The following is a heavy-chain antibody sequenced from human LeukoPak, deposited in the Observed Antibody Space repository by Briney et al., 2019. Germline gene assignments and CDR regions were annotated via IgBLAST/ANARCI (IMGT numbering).Heavy chain of an antibody. CDR1: GFTFSSYE. CDR3: AREGFFPFDY. Sequence: GGSLRLSCAASGFTFSSYEMNWVRQAPGKGLEWVSYISSSGSTIYYADSVKGRFTISRVNAKNSLYLQMNSLRAEDTAVYYCAREGFFPFDYWGQGTLVTVSS. CDR2: ISSSGSTI. V-gene: IGHV3-48*03. J-gene: IGHJ4*02. D-gene: IGHD3-10*01.